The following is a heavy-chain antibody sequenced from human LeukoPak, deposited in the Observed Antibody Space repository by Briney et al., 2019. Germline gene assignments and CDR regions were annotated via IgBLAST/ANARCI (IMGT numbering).Heavy chain of an antibody. Sequence: SETLSLTCTVSGGSVSGYHWSWVRKPAGKGLEWIGRIYTIGSTYYNPSLKSRVTMSVDTSKNQFSLELSSVTAADTAVYYCARGSGSYPPLDYWGQGTLVTVSS. J-gene: IGHJ4*02. CDR1: GGSVSGYH. V-gene: IGHV4-4*07. D-gene: IGHD3-10*01. CDR2: IYTIGST. CDR3: ARGSGSYPPLDY.